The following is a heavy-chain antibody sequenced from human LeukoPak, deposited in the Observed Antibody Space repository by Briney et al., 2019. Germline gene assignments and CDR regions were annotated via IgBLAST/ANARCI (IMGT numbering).Heavy chain of an antibody. CDR3: ARGGFCSGADCRGSFDY. CDR2: INNDGSTT. CDR1: GSTFINYW. D-gene: IGHD2-15*01. V-gene: IGHV3-74*01. J-gene: IGHJ4*02. Sequence: SGGSLRLSCAASGSTFINYWMHWVRQAPGEGLVWVSHINNDGSTTTYADSVKGRFTISRDNAKNTLYLHVNSLRAEDTAVYYCARGGFCSGADCRGSFDYWGQGSLVTVSS.